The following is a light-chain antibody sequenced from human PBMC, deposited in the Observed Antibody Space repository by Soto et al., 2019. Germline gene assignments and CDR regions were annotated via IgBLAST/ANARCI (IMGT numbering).Light chain of an antibody. J-gene: IGLJ3*02. Sequence: QSALTQPASVSGSPGQSITISCTGTSSDVGPYNLVSWYQHHPGKVPQLIIYETTKRPSGVSNRFSGSKSGNTASLTISGLQAEDEAHYHCSSYTGDYTLMFAGGTKVTAL. CDR2: ETT. CDR3: SSYTGDYTLM. CDR1: SSDVGPYNL. V-gene: IGLV2-23*01.